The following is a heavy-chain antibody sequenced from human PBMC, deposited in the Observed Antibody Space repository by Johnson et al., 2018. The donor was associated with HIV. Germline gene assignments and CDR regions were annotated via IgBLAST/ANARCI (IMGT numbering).Heavy chain of an antibody. Sequence: QVQLVESGGGVVQPGRSLRLSCAASGFTFTSYAMHWVRQAPGKGLEWVAVISYDGSNKYYAASVKGRFTISRDNSKNTLYLQMNSLRAEDTAVYDCARERPGSGYDWGDAFDIWGQGTMVTVSS. V-gene: IGHV3-30*04. D-gene: IGHD5-12*01. CDR1: GFTFTSYA. J-gene: IGHJ3*02. CDR3: ARERPGSGYDWGDAFDI. CDR2: ISYDGSNK.